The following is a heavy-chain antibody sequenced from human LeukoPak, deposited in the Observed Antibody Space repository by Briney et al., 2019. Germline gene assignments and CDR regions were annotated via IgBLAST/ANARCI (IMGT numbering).Heavy chain of an antibody. CDR1: GYTFTSHS. CDR3: ARDPSNSSGRYDHFDY. J-gene: IGHJ4*02. D-gene: IGHD6-19*01. CDR2: NSAYNGDT. V-gene: IGHV1-18*01. Sequence: GASVKVSCKASGYTFTSHSISWVRQAPGQGLEWMGWNSAYNGDTKYAQKFQGRVTMTTDASTTTAYMELRSLTSDDTAVYYCARDPSNSSGRYDHFDYWGQGTLVTVSS.